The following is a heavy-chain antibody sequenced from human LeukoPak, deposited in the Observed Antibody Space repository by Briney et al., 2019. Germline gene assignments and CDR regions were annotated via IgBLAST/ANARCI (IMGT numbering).Heavy chain of an antibody. CDR1: GFTVSSNS. J-gene: IGHJ4*02. CDR2: ISGSGGST. Sequence: PGGSLRLSCTVSGFTVSSNSMSWVRQAPGKGLEWVSAISGSGGSTYYADSVKGRFTISRDNSKNTLYLQMNSLRAEDTAVYYCARVGSSGWYGDYWGQGILVTVSS. CDR3: ARVGSSGWYGDY. D-gene: IGHD6-19*01. V-gene: IGHV3-23*01.